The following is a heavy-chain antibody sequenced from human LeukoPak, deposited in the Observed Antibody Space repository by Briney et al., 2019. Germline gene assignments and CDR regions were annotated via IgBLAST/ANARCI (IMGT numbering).Heavy chain of an antibody. J-gene: IGHJ4*02. Sequence: GGPLRLSCAASGFTFSSYTMNWVRQAPGKGLEWVSSISSSSSYIFYADSVKGRFTISRDNAKNSLYLQMNSLRAEDTAVYYCARNQGLLVVAGRFGYWGQGTLVTVSS. CDR3: ARNQGLLVVAGRFGY. CDR2: ISSSSSYI. D-gene: IGHD6-19*01. CDR1: GFTFSSYT. V-gene: IGHV3-21*01.